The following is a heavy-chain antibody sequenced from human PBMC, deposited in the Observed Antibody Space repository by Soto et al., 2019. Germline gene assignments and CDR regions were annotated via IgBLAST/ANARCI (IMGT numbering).Heavy chain of an antibody. J-gene: IGHJ4*02. CDR2: ISSSSSYI. CDR3: ARFGYTTEAH. CDR1: GFTFSNYT. Sequence: EVQLVESGGGLVKPGGSRRLSSAASGFTFSNYTMIWVRKAPGKGLEWVSSISSSSSYIYYADSVKGRFTISRDNAKNSLYLQMNSLRAEDTAVYYCARFGYTTEAHWGQGTLVTVSS. D-gene: IGHD5-12*01. V-gene: IGHV3-21*01.